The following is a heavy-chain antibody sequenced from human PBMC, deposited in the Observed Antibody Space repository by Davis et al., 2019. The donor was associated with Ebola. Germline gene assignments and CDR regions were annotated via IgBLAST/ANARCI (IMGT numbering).Heavy chain of an antibody. CDR2: IYYSGST. CDR3: ARGHYYYYGMDV. Sequence: SETLSLTCTVSGGSISSYYWSWIRQPPGKGLEWIGYIYYSGSTNYNPSLKSRVTISVDTSKNQFSLKLSSVTAADTAVYYCARGHYYYYGMDVWGQGTTVTVSS. CDR1: GGSISSYY. V-gene: IGHV4-59*01. J-gene: IGHJ6*02.